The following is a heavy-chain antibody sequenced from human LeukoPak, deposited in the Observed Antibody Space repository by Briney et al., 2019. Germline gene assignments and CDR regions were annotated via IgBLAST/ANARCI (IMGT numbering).Heavy chain of an antibody. Sequence: ASVKVSCKASRYTLTRYFMHWVRQAPGQGLEWMGWINPNSGGTNYAQRFQGRVTMTRDTSISTAYMELGRLRSDDTAVYYCARVLGFGELFVWGKGTTVTISS. CDR2: INPNSGGT. J-gene: IGHJ6*04. CDR1: RYTLTRYF. CDR3: ARVLGFGELFV. D-gene: IGHD3-10*01. V-gene: IGHV1-2*02.